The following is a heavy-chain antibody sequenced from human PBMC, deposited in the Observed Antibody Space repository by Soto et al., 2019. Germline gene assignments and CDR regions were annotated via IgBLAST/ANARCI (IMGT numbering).Heavy chain of an antibody. CDR1: GFTFSSYA. J-gene: IGHJ4*02. V-gene: IGHV3-23*01. CDR3: AKDHLRNDYGDYYFDY. D-gene: IGHD4-17*01. CDR2: ISGSGGST. Sequence: GGSLRLSCAASGFTFSSYAMSWVRQAPGKGLEWVSAISGSGGSTYYADSVKGRFTISRDNSKNTLYLQMNSLRAEDTAVYYCAKDHLRNDYGDYYFDYWGQGTLVTVSS.